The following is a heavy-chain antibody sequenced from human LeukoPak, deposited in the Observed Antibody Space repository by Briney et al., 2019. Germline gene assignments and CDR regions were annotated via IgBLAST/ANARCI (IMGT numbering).Heavy chain of an antibody. D-gene: IGHD4-17*01. Sequence: ASVKVSCKASGYTFTNYGITWVRQAPGQGLEWMGWISASYGNTYYAQKLQGRVTMTTDTSTNTVYMELRSPRSDDTAVYYCARERPTDNAFDVWGQGTTVTVSS. CDR2: ISASYGNT. V-gene: IGHV1-18*01. CDR1: GYTFTNYG. CDR3: ARERPTDNAFDV. J-gene: IGHJ3*01.